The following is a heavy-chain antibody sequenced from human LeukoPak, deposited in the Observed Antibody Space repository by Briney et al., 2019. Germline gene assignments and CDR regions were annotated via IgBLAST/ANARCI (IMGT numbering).Heavy chain of an antibody. Sequence: ASVKVSCKASGGTFSSYAISWVRQAPGQGLEWMGGIIPIFGTANYAQKFQGRVTITADESTSTAYMELSSLRSEDTAVYYCARSASGRLVIPYYFDYWGQGTLVTVSS. D-gene: IGHD3-3*01. J-gene: IGHJ4*02. CDR3: ARSASGRLVIPYYFDY. V-gene: IGHV1-69*13. CDR2: IIPIFGTA. CDR1: GGTFSSYA.